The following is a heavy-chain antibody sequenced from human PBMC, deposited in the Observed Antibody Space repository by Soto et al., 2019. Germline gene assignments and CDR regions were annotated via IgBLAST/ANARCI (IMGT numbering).Heavy chain of an antibody. D-gene: IGHD1-26*01. CDR3: ATQEVGGSYVYTFDP. J-gene: IGHJ5*02. Sequence: SDTLSLTWTVSACYMAGCGDYWGWIRHRPGKGLEWIGSIYYSGSTYYNPSLKSRVTISVDTSKNQFSLKLSSVTAADTAVYYCATQEVGGSYVYTFDPWGQGTLVTVSS. CDR1: ACYMAGCGDY. V-gene: IGHV4-39*01. CDR2: IYYSGST.